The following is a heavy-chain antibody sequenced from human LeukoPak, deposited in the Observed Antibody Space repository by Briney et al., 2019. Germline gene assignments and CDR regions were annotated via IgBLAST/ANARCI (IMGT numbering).Heavy chain of an antibody. V-gene: IGHV1-8*01. Sequence: AASVKVSCKASGYTFTSYDFHWVRQVTGQGLEWMGWMNPYIGNTGYAQKFQGRVTITRNTSISTAYMELSSLRSEDTAVYYCARVALYNSADYWGQGTLVTVSS. D-gene: IGHD1-14*01. CDR2: MNPYIGNT. CDR1: GYTFTSYD. CDR3: ARVALYNSADY. J-gene: IGHJ4*02.